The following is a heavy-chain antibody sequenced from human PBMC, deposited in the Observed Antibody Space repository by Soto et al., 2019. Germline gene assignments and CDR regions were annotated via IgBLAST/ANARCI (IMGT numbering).Heavy chain of an antibody. CDR2: LSGSGGTT. D-gene: IGHD3-10*01. J-gene: IGHJ4*02. CDR1: GVTFSNYA. V-gene: IGHV3-23*01. Sequence: EVQLLESGGGLVQPGGSLRLSCTVSGVTFSNYAMNWVRQAPGKGLEWGSSLSGSGGTTYYADSVKGRFIISRDNSKTTLHLLINSLRAEDTALYYCAKQRADYGSGADTFYFDSWGQGALVTVSS. CDR3: AKQRADYGSGADTFYFDS.